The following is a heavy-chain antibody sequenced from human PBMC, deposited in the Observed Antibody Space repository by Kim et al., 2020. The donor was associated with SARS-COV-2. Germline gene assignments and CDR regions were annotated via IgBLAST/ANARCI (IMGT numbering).Heavy chain of an antibody. J-gene: IGHJ4*02. V-gene: IGHV3-11*01. CDR3: VREPRN. CDR1: GFSFSDYY. CDR2: INSDGSST. Sequence: GGSLRLSCAASGFSFSDYYMTWIRQAPGKGLEWVAYINSDGSSTYYADSVNVRFTISRDSAKRSVSLQMNSLTPEDTSVYYCVREPRNWGQGTQGTASS.